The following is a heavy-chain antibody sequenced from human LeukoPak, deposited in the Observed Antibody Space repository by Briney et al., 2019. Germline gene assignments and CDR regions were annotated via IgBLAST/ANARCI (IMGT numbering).Heavy chain of an antibody. CDR2: IRHDGSIK. CDR3: AKDSLADIDY. J-gene: IGHJ4*02. Sequence: PGGSLRLSPVAPRVIFRTYGTYCVRHAPGKGLEWVAFIRHDGSIKNYADSVKGRSTISRDNSKNTLYLQMNSLRAEDTAVYYCAKDSLADIDYWGQGTLVTVSS. CDR1: RVIFRTYG. V-gene: IGHV3-30*02. D-gene: IGHD3-16*01.